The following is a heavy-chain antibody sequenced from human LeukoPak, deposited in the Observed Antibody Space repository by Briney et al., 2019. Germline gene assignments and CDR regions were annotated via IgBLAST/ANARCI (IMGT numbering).Heavy chain of an antibody. J-gene: IGHJ5*02. V-gene: IGHV3-48*01. Sequence: GGSLRLSCAASGFTFSTYNMNWVPQAPGKGLEWVSYISSSSSTIYCADSVKGRFTISRDNAKNSLYLQMNSLRAEDTAVYYCARGGYCNSTTCYFNDWFDPRGQGTLVTVSS. CDR2: ISSSSSTI. CDR3: ARGGYCNSTTCYFNDWFDP. D-gene: IGHD2-2*01. CDR1: GFTFSTYN.